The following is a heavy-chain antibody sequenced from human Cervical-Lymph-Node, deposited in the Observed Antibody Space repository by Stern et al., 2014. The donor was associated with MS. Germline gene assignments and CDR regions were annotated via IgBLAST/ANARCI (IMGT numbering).Heavy chain of an antibody. J-gene: IGHJ4*02. Sequence: VQLEESGGGVVQPGRSLRLSCAASGFTFSNYGMHWVRQAPGTGLEWVAVIWYDGSNKYYADSVNGRFTISRDNSKNTLYLQMNSLRDEDTAVYYCARGYYNKGYWGQGTLVTVSS. CDR2: IWYDGSNK. V-gene: IGHV3-33*01. CDR1: GFTFSNYG. CDR3: ARGYYNKGY. D-gene: IGHD3-9*01.